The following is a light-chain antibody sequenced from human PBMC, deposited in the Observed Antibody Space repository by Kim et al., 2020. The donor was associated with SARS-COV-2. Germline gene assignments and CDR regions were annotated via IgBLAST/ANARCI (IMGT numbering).Light chain of an antibody. Sequence: VALGQTGRITGQGDSLRSYYTTWFQQKPGQAPIVVVYGKNNRPSGIPARFSGSSSGNTASLTITGTQAGDEADYDCNSRDNNDNVLFGGGTQLTVL. CDR2: GKN. CDR3: NSRDNNDNVL. J-gene: IGLJ2*01. CDR1: SLRSYY. V-gene: IGLV3-19*01.